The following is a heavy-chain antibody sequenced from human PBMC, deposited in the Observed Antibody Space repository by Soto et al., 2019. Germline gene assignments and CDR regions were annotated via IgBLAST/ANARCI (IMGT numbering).Heavy chain of an antibody. Sequence: EVHLLESGGNLVQPGGSPRLSCAASGFTFSSYAMSWVRQAPGKGLEWVSAISGSGSSTFYADSVKGRFTISRDNSKNTVYLQMNSLRAEDTAVYYCATPYLLYAFDIWGQGTMVTVSS. V-gene: IGHV3-23*01. J-gene: IGHJ3*02. CDR1: GFTFSSYA. D-gene: IGHD2-15*01. CDR3: ATPYLLYAFDI. CDR2: ISGSGSST.